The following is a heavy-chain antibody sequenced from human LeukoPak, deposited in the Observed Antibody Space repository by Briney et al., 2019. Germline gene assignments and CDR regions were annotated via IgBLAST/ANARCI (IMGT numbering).Heavy chain of an antibody. CDR2: IGSSSSYI. Sequence: GGSLRLSCAASGFTFSSYSMNWVRQAPGKGLEWVSSIGSSSSYIYYADSVKGRFTISRDNAKNSLYLQMNSLRAEDTAVYYCALDENYGSGTNGPLDAFDIWGQGTMVTVSS. CDR3: ALDENYGSGTNGPLDAFDI. D-gene: IGHD3-10*01. CDR1: GFTFSSYS. V-gene: IGHV3-21*01. J-gene: IGHJ3*02.